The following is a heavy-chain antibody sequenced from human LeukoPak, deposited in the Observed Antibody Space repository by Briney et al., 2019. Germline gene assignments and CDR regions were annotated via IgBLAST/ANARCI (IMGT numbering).Heavy chain of an antibody. V-gene: IGHV4-4*07. Sequence: AETLSLTCTVSGGSIRIYYWNRIRQPAGKGLEWIGRIFTSGITNYNPSLKGRVTMSVDTSKNQFSLNLSSATAADTAVYYCARESSGTYYNPLGYMDVWGNGTTVTVSS. CDR2: IFTSGIT. D-gene: IGHD3-10*01. CDR1: GGSIRIYY. J-gene: IGHJ6*03. CDR3: ARESSGTYYNPLGYMDV.